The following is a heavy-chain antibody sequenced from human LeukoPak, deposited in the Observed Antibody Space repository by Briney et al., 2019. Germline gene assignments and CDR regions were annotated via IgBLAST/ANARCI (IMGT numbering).Heavy chain of an antibody. D-gene: IGHD6-13*01. CDR3: AKGSSRVYYYGMDV. CDR1: GFTFSSCA. CDR2: ISGSGGNT. Sequence: GGSLRLSCAASGFTFSSCAMSWVRQAPGKGLEWVSGISGSGGNTYYADSVKGRFTISRDNSKSTLYLQMNSLRAEDTAIYYCAKGSSRVYYYGMDVWGQGTTVTVFS. J-gene: IGHJ6*02. V-gene: IGHV3-23*01.